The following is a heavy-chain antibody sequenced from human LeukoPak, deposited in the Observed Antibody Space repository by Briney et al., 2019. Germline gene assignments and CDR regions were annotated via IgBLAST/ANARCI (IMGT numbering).Heavy chain of an antibody. Sequence: SETLSLTCSVSGGSFSSYFWSWVRQPAGKGLEWIGRIYPSGNTNYNPSLKSRVTLSVDTSKTQFSLRLSSVTPADTAVYYCAREDSGSYYNYYYFYMDVWGKGTTVTISS. CDR2: IYPSGNT. CDR1: GGSFSSYF. D-gene: IGHD3-10*01. J-gene: IGHJ6*03. CDR3: AREDSGSYYNYYYFYMDV. V-gene: IGHV4-4*07.